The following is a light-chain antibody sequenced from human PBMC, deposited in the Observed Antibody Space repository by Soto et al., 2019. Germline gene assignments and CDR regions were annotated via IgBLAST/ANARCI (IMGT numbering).Light chain of an antibody. J-gene: IGKJ1*01. V-gene: IGKV1-5*01. CDR1: QSISSW. Sequence: DIQMTQSPSTLSASVGDRVTITCRASQSISSWLAWYQQKPGKAPKLLIYDASSLESGVPSRFSGSGSGTELTINISTPHTDDFATYHCKQYNSYPWTFGQGTK. CDR3: KQYNSYPWT. CDR2: DAS.